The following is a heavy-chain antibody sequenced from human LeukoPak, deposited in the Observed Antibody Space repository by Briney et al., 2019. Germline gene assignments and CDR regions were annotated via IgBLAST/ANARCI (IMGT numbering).Heavy chain of an antibody. Sequence: PSETLSLTCAVYGGSFSGYYWSWIRQPPGKVLEWIGEINHSGSTNYNPSLKSRVTILVDTSKNQFSLKLSSVTAADTAVYYCASLVEMATILFDYWGQGTLVTVSS. CDR2: INHSGST. V-gene: IGHV4-34*01. CDR1: GGSFSGYY. D-gene: IGHD5-24*01. CDR3: ASLVEMATILFDY. J-gene: IGHJ4*02.